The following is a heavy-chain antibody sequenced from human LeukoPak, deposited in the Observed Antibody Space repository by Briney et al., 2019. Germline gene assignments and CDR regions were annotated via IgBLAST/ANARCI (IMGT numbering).Heavy chain of an antibody. CDR1: GFTVSSNY. J-gene: IGHJ4*02. V-gene: IGHV3-53*01. D-gene: IGHD3-22*01. CDR3: ARDGYYDSSGYSPDY. Sequence: GGSLRLSCAASGFTVSSNYMSWVRQAPGKGLEWVSVIYSGGSTYYADSVKGRFTISRHNSKNTLYLQMNSLRAEDTAVYYCARDGYYDSSGYSPDYWGQGTLVTVSS. CDR2: IYSGGST.